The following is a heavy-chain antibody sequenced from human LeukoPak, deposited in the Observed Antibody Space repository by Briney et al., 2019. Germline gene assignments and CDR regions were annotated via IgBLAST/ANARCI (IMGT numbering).Heavy chain of an antibody. J-gene: IGHJ4*02. V-gene: IGHV4-34*01. Sequence: SETLSLTCAVYGGSFSGYYWSWIRQPPGKGLERIGEINHSGSTNYNPSLKSRVTISVDTSKNQFSLKLSSVTAADTAVYYCARAAKQDYYGSGTAYYFDYWGQGTLVTVSS. CDR3: ARAAKQDYYGSGTAYYFDY. CDR1: GGSFSGYY. CDR2: INHSGST. D-gene: IGHD3-10*01.